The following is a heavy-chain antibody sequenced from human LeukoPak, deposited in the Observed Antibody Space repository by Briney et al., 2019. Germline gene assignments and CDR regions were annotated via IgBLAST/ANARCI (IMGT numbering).Heavy chain of an antibody. CDR2: IKQDGSRI. Sequence: PGGSLRLSCAASGFTFRSYWMSWVRQAPGKGLAWVVNIKQDGSRIHYVDSVKGRFTISRDNAKNSLYLQMNSLRAEDTAVYYCARDPGIAAAGTVGYFDFWGQGTLVTVSS. CDR1: GFTFRSYW. D-gene: IGHD6-13*01. V-gene: IGHV3-7*01. CDR3: ARDPGIAAAGTVGYFDF. J-gene: IGHJ4*02.